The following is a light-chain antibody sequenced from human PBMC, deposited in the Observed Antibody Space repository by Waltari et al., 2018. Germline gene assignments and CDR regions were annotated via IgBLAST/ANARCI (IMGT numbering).Light chain of an antibody. J-gene: IGKJ1*01. CDR3: QHYVSLPAT. Sequence: IVLPQSPGRLSLSPGKTATLSCRASQSVGRTLACNQQKPGQAPRLLIYGASNRATGIPDRFRGRGSGTDFSLGINRLEPEDFAVYYCQHYVSLPATFGQGTKVEIK. CDR2: GAS. CDR1: QSVGRT. V-gene: IGKV3-20*01.